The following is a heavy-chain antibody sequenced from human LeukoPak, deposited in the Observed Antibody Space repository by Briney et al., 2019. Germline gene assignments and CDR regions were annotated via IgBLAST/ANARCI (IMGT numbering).Heavy chain of an antibody. CDR3: ASSDDWLSYGPYYFDY. CDR1: GGSISSYY. Sequence: PSETLSLTCTVSGGSISSYYWSWIRQPAGKGLEWIGRIYTSGSTNYNPSLKSRVTMSVDTSKNQFSLKLSSVTAADTAVYYCASSDDWLSYGPYYFDYWGQGTLVTVSS. D-gene: IGHD3-9*01. CDR2: IYTSGST. V-gene: IGHV4-4*07. J-gene: IGHJ4*02.